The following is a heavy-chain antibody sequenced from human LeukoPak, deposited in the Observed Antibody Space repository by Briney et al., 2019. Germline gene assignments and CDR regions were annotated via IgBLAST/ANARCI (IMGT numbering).Heavy chain of an antibody. Sequence: PSETLSHTRAVPGGSIRRYYWSSIRQPPRKGLEGIGYIYDSVSTSYTPSLKSRVNISLATSKNQCSLKLTSLTAADTAVYSCATQTFSSGSLHVWGQGTLVTVSS. D-gene: IGHD6-19*01. V-gene: IGHV4-59*08. J-gene: IGHJ4*02. CDR2: IYDSVST. CDR3: ATQTFSSGSLHV. CDR1: GGSIRRYY.